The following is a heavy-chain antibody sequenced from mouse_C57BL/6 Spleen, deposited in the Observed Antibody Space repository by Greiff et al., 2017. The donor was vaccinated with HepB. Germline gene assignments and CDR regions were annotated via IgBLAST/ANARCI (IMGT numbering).Heavy chain of an antibody. CDR3: ARGAKNFDV. J-gene: IGHJ1*03. V-gene: IGHV1-59*01. Sequence: QVHVKQPGAELVRPGTSVKLSCKASGYTFTSYWMHWVKQRPGQGLEWIGVIDPSDSYTNYNQKFKGKATLTVDTSSSTAYMQLSSLTSEDSAVYYCARGAKNFDVWGTGTTVTVSS. CDR2: IDPSDSYT. D-gene: IGHD1-1*01. CDR1: GYTFTSYW.